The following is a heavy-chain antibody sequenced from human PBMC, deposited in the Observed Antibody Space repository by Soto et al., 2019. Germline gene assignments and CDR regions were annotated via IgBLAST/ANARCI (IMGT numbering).Heavy chain of an antibody. D-gene: IGHD6-19*01. CDR1: GFTVDNYA. CDR2: ISRTSGSI. V-gene: IGHV3-9*01. CDR3: ATGWAAGVIAGAGPVDY. J-gene: IGHJ4*02. Sequence: EVQLVESGGGFVQPGRSLTLSCAASGFTVDNYAMHWVRQAPGNGLEWVSGISRTSGSIGYADSVKGRFTISRDNAKNSLYLQMNSRRTEDTAVYYCATGWAAGVIAGAGPVDYWGQGTLVTVSS.